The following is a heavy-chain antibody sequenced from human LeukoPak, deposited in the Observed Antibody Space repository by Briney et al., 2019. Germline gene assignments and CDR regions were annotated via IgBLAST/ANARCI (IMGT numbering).Heavy chain of an antibody. CDR3: ARARQWLADYYMDV. V-gene: IGHV3-53*05. J-gene: IGHJ6*03. CDR2: VYNDGRT. D-gene: IGHD6-19*01. Sequence: GGSLRLSCAASGFTVSSNYMGWVRQAPGKGLEWVSVVYNDGRTFYGGPVQGRFTVSRDISMSTLYLQMSSLRPEDTALYYCARARQWLADYYMDVWGKGTTVTVSS. CDR1: GFTVSSNY.